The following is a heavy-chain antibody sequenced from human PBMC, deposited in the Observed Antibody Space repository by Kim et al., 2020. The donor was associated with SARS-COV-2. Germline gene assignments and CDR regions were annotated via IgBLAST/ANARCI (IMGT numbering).Heavy chain of an antibody. D-gene: IGHD6-13*01. Sequence: SGPTLVRPTQTLTLTCTFSGFSLSTNGVGVGWIRQPPGKALEWLALIFWDDDRRYRASLKSRLTITKDTSKNEVVLTITNMDPGDTATYFCAHRPGTFSSSWYKWGQGTLVTVSS. CDR2: IFWDDDR. J-gene: IGHJ4*02. CDR1: GFSLSTNGVG. V-gene: IGHV2-5*02. CDR3: AHRPGTFSSSWYK.